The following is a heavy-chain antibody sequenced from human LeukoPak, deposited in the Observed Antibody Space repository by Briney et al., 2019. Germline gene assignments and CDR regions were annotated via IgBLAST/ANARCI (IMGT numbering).Heavy chain of an antibody. CDR3: ARDRGFCSGDSCYTRMDV. J-gene: IGHJ6*02. CDR1: GGSFSGYY. D-gene: IGHD2-15*01. V-gene: IGHV4-34*01. CDR2: INHSGST. Sequence: SETLSLTCAVYGGSFSGYYWSWIRQPPGKGLEWIGEINHSGSTNYNPSLKSRVTISADTSKSQFSLKVSSVTAADTAVYYCARDRGFCSGDSCYTRMDVWGQGTTVTVSS.